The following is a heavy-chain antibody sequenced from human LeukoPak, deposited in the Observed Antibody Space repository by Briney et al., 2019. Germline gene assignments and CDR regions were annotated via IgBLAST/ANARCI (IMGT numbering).Heavy chain of an antibody. J-gene: IGHJ4*02. CDR2: IRYDGSNK. D-gene: IGHD2-2*01. Sequence: GGSLRLSCAASGFTFSSYGVHWVRQAPGKGLEWVAFIRYDGSNKYYADSVKGRFTISRDNSKNTLYLQMNSLRAEDTAVYYCAKPDRKYCSSTSCRGWYFDYWGQGTLVTVSS. CDR1: GFTFSSYG. V-gene: IGHV3-30*02. CDR3: AKPDRKYCSSTSCRGWYFDY.